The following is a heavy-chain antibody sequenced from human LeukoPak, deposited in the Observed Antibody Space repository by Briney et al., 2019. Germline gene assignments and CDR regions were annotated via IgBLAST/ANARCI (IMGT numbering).Heavy chain of an antibody. D-gene: IGHD2-15*01. V-gene: IGHV3-13*01. CDR3: ASGAEGWNY. CDR1: GFTFSSYD. Sequence: PGESLRLSCAASGFTFSSYDMHWVRQVTGKGLEWVSGIGKSGHTYYAGSVKGRFTISRENAKNSLYLQMNDLRAGDTAVYYCASGAEGWNYWGQGTLVTVSS. CDR2: IGKSGHT. J-gene: IGHJ4*02.